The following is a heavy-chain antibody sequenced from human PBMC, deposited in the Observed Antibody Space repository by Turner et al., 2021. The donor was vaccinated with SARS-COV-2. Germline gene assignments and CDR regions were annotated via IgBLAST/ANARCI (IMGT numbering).Heavy chain of an antibody. CDR3: VRGLDSMGYNWFDP. J-gene: IGHJ5*02. V-gene: IGHV3-9*01. D-gene: IGHD2-2*03. CDR2: ISWKSGRI. CDR1: GFTFSSYA. Sequence: EVQLLESGGGLVQPGGSLRLSCAASGFTFSSYAMSWVRQAPGKGLEWVSGISWKSGRIGYADSVKGRFTISRDNAKNSLYLQMNSLKAEDTALYYCVRGLDSMGYNWFDPWGLGTLVTVSS.